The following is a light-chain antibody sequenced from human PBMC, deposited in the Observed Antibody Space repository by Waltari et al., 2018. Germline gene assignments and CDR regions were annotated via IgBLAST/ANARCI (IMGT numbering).Light chain of an antibody. J-gene: IGKJ5*01. CDR2: AAS. CDR1: QSIRTY. Sequence: DIQLTQSPSSLSASVGDRVTITCRASQSIRTYLNWFQQKPGKAPNLLIYAASSLLSGVPERFSGSGSGTDFTLTITSLQPEDFATYYCQQSVSTLSTFGQGTRLEIK. V-gene: IGKV1-39*01. CDR3: QQSVSTLST.